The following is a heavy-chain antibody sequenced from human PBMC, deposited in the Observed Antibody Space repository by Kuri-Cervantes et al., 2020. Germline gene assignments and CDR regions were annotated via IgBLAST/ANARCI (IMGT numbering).Heavy chain of an antibody. V-gene: IGHV3-11*01. CDR3: ARVEVTTNYYYYMDV. D-gene: IGHD4-17*01. CDR1: QFVLRDY. J-gene: IGHJ6*03. Sequence: GGSLRLSCTASQFVLRDYMAWIRQAPGKGLEWISYISGDGTTTFYADSVKGRFTISRDKAKNSLFLQMNSVRAEDTAVYYCARVEVTTNYYYYMDVWGKGTTVTVSS. CDR2: ISGDGTTT.